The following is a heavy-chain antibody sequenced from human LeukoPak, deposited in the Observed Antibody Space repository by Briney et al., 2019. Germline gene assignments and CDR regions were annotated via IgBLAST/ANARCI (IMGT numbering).Heavy chain of an antibody. Sequence: SETLSLTCTVSGSSISIGNYWGWIRQPPGKGLEWIGSIYYSGSAYYNPSLKSRVTISVDTSKNEFSLKLSFVTAADTSVYYCARRRVRGVIMPRGNYFDYWGQGTLVTVSS. CDR2: IYYSGSA. J-gene: IGHJ4*02. V-gene: IGHV4-38-2*02. CDR1: GSSISIGNY. D-gene: IGHD3-10*01. CDR3: ARRRVRGVIMPRGNYFDY.